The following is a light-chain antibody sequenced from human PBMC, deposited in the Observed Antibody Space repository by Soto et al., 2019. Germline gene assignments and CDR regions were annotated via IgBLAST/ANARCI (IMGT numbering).Light chain of an antibody. CDR1: SSDVGSYNL. V-gene: IGLV2-23*01. CDR2: EGS. Sequence: QSALTQPASVSGSPGQSITISCTGTSSDVGSYNLVSWYQLHPGQAPKLMIYEGSKRPSGFSNRFSGSKSSNTASLTISGLQAEDEADYYCCSYAGSSTYVVFGGGTKLTVL. J-gene: IGLJ2*01. CDR3: CSYAGSSTYVV.